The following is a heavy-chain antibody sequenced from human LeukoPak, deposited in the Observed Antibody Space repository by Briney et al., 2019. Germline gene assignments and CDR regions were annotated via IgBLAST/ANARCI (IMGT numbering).Heavy chain of an antibody. Sequence: SETLSLTCTISGGSISSYYWSWIRQHPGKGLEWIGHIYYSGSTNYNPSLKSRVTISLDTPKNQFSLKLSSVTAADTAVYYCARGGPGSGWPLNWFDPWGQGTLVTVSS. CDR2: IYYSGST. CDR1: GGSISSYY. CDR3: ARGGPGSGWPLNWFDP. J-gene: IGHJ5*02. D-gene: IGHD6-19*01. V-gene: IGHV4-59*01.